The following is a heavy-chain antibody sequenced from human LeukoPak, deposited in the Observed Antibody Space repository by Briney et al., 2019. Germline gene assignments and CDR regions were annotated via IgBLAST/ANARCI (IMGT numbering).Heavy chain of an antibody. CDR3: AREPDPYYDFWSGYYDMDV. Sequence: SETLSLTCTVSGGSISSYYWSWIRQPAGKGLEWIGRIYTSGSTNYNPSLKSRVTMSVDTSKNQFSLKLSSVTAADTAVYYCAREPDPYYDFWSGYYDMDVWGKGTTVTVSS. V-gene: IGHV4-4*07. CDR1: GGSISSYY. CDR2: IYTSGST. J-gene: IGHJ6*03. D-gene: IGHD3-3*01.